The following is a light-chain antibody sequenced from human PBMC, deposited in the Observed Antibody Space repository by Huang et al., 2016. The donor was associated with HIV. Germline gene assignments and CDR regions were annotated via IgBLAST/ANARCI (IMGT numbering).Light chain of an antibody. CDR3: QQFNGFSLT. CDR2: DAS. Sequence: AIQLTQSPPSLSASAGDRVTITCRASQDIISALAWYQQKPGKAPKLLIYDASNLKSGVPSRFSGSGSGTDFTLSISSLQPEDFATYYCQQFNGFSLTFGGGTRVEIK. V-gene: IGKV1-13*02. CDR1: QDIISA. J-gene: IGKJ4*02.